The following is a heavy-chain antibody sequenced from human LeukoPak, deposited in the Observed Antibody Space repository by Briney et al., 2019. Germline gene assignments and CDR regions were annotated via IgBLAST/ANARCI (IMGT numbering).Heavy chain of an antibody. CDR2: IIPIFGTA. Sequence: GASVKVSCKASGGTFSSYATSWVRQAPGQGLEWMGGIIPIFGTANYAQKFQGRVTITADESTSTAYMELSSLRSEDTAVYYCARGQGQQLLDPFDYWGQGTLVTVSS. V-gene: IGHV1-69*01. D-gene: IGHD6-13*01. J-gene: IGHJ4*02. CDR3: ARGQGQQLLDPFDY. CDR1: GGTFSSYA.